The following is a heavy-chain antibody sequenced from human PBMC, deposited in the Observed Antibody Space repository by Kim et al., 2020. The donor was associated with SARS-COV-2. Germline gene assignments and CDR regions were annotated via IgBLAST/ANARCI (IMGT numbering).Heavy chain of an antibody. CDR1: GFTFSSYS. CDR3: ARDSRSLIWFGELKGSSAFDI. Sequence: GGSLRLSCAASGFTFSSYSMNWVRQAPGKGLEWVSSISSSSSYIYYADSVKGRFTISRDNAKNSLYLQMNSLRAEDTAVYYCARDSRSLIWFGELKGSSAFDIWGQGTMVTVSS. V-gene: IGHV3-21*01. CDR2: ISSSSSYI. J-gene: IGHJ3*02. D-gene: IGHD3-10*01.